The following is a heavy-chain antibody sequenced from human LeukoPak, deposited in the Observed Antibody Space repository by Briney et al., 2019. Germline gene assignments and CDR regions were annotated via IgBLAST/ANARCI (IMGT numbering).Heavy chain of an antibody. CDR3: ARGPPGSARAYYYYMDV. Sequence: SETLSLTCAVYGGSFSGYYWSWIRQPPGKGLEWIGEINHSGSTSYNPSLKSRVTISVDTSKNQFSLKLSSVTAADTAVYYCARGPPGSARAYYYYMDVWGKGTTVTVSS. D-gene: IGHD3-10*01. V-gene: IGHV4-34*01. CDR1: GGSFSGYY. CDR2: INHSGST. J-gene: IGHJ6*03.